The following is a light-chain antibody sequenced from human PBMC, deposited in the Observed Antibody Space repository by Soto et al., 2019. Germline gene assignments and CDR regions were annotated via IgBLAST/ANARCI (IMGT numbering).Light chain of an antibody. Sequence: AIQMTQSPSSLSASVGDRVTITCRASQGITNDLGWYQQKPGKAPKLLIYAASSLQTGVPSRFSGSGSDKDFTLTISSLQPEDFATYYCLQDYNYPWTFGQGTKVEIK. V-gene: IGKV1-6*01. J-gene: IGKJ1*01. CDR1: QGITND. CDR3: LQDYNYPWT. CDR2: AAS.